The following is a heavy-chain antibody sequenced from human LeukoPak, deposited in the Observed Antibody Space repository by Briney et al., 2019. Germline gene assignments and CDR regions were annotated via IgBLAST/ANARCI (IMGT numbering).Heavy chain of an antibody. CDR3: ARAILEGYYDSSGYVFGDY. J-gene: IGHJ4*02. CDR2: ISAYNGNT. Sequence: ASVKVSCKASGYTFTSYGISWVRQAPGQGLEWMGKISAYNGNTNYAQKLQGRVTMTTDTSTSTAYMELRSLRSDDTAVYYCARAILEGYYDSSGYVFGDYWGQGALVTVSS. CDR1: GYTFTSYG. V-gene: IGHV1-18*01. D-gene: IGHD3-22*01.